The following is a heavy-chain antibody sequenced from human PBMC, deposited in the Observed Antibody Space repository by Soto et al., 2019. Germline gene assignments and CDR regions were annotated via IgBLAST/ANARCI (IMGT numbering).Heavy chain of an antibody. CDR3: AKSGVTSAYYDYYMDV. D-gene: IGHD4-4*01. CDR1: GFTFSSYA. CDR2: ISGSGGST. J-gene: IGHJ6*03. V-gene: IGHV3-23*01. Sequence: EVQLLESGGGLVQPGGSLRLSCAASGFTFSSYAMSWVRQAPGKGLEWVSAISGSGGSTYYADSVKGRFTISRDNSKNTLYLQMNSLIAEDTAVDYCAKSGVTSAYYDYYMDVWGKGTTVTVSS.